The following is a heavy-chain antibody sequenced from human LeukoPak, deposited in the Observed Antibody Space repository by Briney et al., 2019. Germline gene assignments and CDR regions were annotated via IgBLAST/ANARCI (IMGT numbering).Heavy chain of an antibody. CDR1: GGSISSSSYY. J-gene: IGHJ4*02. D-gene: IGHD2-15*01. V-gene: IGHV4-39*01. Sequence: PSETLSLTCTVSGGSISSSSYYWGWIRQPPGKGLEWIGSIYYSGSTYYNPSLKSRVTISVDTSKNQFSLKLSSVTAADTAVYYCARQRAYCSGGSCYFFDYWGQGTLVTVSS. CDR3: ARQRAYCSGGSCYFFDY. CDR2: IYYSGST.